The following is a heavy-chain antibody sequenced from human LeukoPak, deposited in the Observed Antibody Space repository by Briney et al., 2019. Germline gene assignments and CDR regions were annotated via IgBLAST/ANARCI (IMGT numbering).Heavy chain of an antibody. D-gene: IGHD2-15*01. CDR3: TTQRYCSGGSCSDY. Sequence: GGSLRLSCAASGFTFSNAWMSWVRQAPGKGREWVGRIKSKTDGGTTDYAAPVKGRFTISRDDSKNTLYLQMNSLKTEDTAVYYCTTQRYCSGGSCSDYWGQGTLVTVSS. V-gene: IGHV3-15*01. J-gene: IGHJ4*02. CDR2: IKSKTDGGTT. CDR1: GFTFSNAW.